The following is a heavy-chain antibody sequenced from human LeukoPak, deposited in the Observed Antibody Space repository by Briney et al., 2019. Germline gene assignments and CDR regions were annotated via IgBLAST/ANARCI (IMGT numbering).Heavy chain of an antibody. J-gene: IGHJ4*02. Sequence: SETLSLTCTVSGGSISSYYRSWIRQPPGKGLEWIGYIYYSGSTNYNPSLKSRVTISVDTSKNQFSLKLSSVTAADTAVYYCARLVMVRGVITPYFDYWGQGTLVTVSS. CDR2: IYYSGST. CDR3: ARLVMVRGVITPYFDY. CDR1: GGSISSYY. D-gene: IGHD3-10*01. V-gene: IGHV4-59*08.